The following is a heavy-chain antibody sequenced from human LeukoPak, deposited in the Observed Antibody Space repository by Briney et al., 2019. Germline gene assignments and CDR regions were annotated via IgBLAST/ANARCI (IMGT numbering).Heavy chain of an antibody. J-gene: IGHJ4*02. CDR3: ASASGYYFDY. D-gene: IGHD3-22*01. Sequence: PSQTLSLTCTVSGGSISSGGSYWSWLRQHPGKGLEWIGYIYYSGSTYYNPSLKSRVTISVDTSKNQFSLKLSSVTAADTAVYYGASASGYYFDYWGQGTLVTVSS. CDR2: IYYSGST. V-gene: IGHV4-31*03. CDR1: GGSISSGGSY.